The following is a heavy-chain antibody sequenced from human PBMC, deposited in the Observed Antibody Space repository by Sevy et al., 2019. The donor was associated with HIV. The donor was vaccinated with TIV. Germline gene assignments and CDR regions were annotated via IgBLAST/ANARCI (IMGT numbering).Heavy chain of an antibody. V-gene: IGHV2-5*02. CDR1: GFSLSTNGVD. CDR3: ARRDYGDYVDWFDP. Sequence: SGPTLVNPTQTLTLTCTFSGFSLSTNGVDVGWIRQPPGKALECLGVIYLDDDKHYSPSLKSRLTITKDTSKNQVVLTMTNMDPVDTATYYCARRDYGDYVDWFDPWGQGTLVTVSS. CDR2: IYLDDDK. D-gene: IGHD4-17*01. J-gene: IGHJ5*02.